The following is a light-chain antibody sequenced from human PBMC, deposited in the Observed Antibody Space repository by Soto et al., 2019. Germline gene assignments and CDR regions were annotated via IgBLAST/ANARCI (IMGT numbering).Light chain of an antibody. CDR3: QKYNSAPLT. V-gene: IGKV1-27*01. CDR1: QGISNY. Sequence: DLQMTQSPSSLSASVGDRVTITCRASQGISNYLAWYQQKPGKVPKLLIYAASTLQSGVPSRFRGSGSGTGFTLTISNRQPEDVATYYCQKYNSAPLTFGGGTKVEIK. CDR2: AAS. J-gene: IGKJ4*02.